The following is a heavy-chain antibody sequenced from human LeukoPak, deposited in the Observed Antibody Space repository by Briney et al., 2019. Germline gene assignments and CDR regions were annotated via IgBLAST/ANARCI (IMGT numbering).Heavy chain of an antibody. CDR2: IIPILGIA. D-gene: IGHD6-6*01. Sequence: ASVKVSCKASGGTFSSYAISWVRQAPGQGLEWMGRIIPILGIANYAQKFQGRVTITADKSTSTAYMELSSLRSEDTAVYYCASGAARRGWFDPWGQGTLVTVSS. CDR1: GGTFSSYA. CDR3: ASGAARRGWFDP. J-gene: IGHJ5*02. V-gene: IGHV1-69*04.